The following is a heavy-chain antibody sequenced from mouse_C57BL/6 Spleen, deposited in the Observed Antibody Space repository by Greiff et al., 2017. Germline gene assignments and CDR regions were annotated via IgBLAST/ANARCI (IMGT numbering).Heavy chain of an antibody. CDR2: IDPNSGGT. CDR3: ARSREIGWLRLYY. J-gene: IGHJ2*01. D-gene: IGHD2-2*01. CDR1: GYTFTSYW. Sequence: VQLQQSGAELVKPGASVKLSCKASGYTFTSYWMHWVKQRPGRGLEWIGRIDPNSGGTKYNEKFKSKATLTVDKPSSTAYMQLSSLTSEDSAVYYCARSREIGWLRLYYWGQGTTLTVSS. V-gene: IGHV1-72*01.